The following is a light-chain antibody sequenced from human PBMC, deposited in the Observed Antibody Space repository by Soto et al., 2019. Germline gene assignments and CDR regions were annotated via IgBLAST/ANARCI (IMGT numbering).Light chain of an antibody. CDR2: DAS. CDR3: QQRSNWPRYT. V-gene: IGKV3-11*01. Sequence: EIVLTQSPATLSLSPGERATLSCRASQSVSSYLAWYQQKPGQAPRLLIYDASNRATGIPARFSGSGSGTDFPLTISGLEPEDFAVTYCQQRSNWPRYTIGQGTKLEIK. J-gene: IGKJ2*01. CDR1: QSVSSY.